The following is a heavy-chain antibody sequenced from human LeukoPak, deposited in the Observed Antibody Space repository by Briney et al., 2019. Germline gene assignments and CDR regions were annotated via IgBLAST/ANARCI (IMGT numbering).Heavy chain of an antibody. Sequence: GASVKVSCKASGYTFTSYGISWVRQAPGQGLEWMGWISAYNGNTNYAQKLQGRVTMTTDTSASTAYMGLRSLRSDDTAVYYCARDRITGTTARFDPWGQGTLVTVSS. D-gene: IGHD1-7*01. V-gene: IGHV1-18*01. J-gene: IGHJ5*02. CDR1: GYTFTSYG. CDR3: ARDRITGTTARFDP. CDR2: ISAYNGNT.